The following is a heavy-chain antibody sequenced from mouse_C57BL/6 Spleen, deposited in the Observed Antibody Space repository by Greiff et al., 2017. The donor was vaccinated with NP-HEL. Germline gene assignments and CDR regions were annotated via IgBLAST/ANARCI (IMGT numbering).Heavy chain of an antibody. CDR3: ARSGYDYDGGAMDY. CDR2: IHPNSGST. J-gene: IGHJ4*01. Sequence: VQLQQPGAELVKPGASVKLSCKASGYTFTSYWMHWVKQRPGQGLAWIGMIHPNSGSTNYNEKFKSKATLTVDKSSSTAYMQLSSLTSEDSAVYYCARSGYDYDGGAMDYWGQGTSVTVSS. D-gene: IGHD2-4*01. CDR1: GYTFTSYW. V-gene: IGHV1-64*01.